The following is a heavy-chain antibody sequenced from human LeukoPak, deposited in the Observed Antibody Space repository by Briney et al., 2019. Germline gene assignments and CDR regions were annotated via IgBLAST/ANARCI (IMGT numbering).Heavy chain of an antibody. CDR1: GGSISTGSYY. D-gene: IGHD3-22*01. V-gene: IGHV4-31*03. CDR3: TRERDYYDNSGYYYSYFDS. CDR2: ISKTGKT. J-gene: IGHJ4*02. Sequence: SLILSLTCTVSGGSISTGSYYCTWIRLHPPNPLECIGYISKTGKTFSNLSLKSRVTISVDTSKNQFSLKLTSVTAADTAVYFCTRERDYYDNSGYYYSYFDSWGQGTLVTVSS.